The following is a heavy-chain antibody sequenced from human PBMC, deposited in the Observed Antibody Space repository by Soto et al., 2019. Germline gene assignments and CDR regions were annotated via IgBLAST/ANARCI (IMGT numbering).Heavy chain of an antibody. Sequence: EVQLLESGGGLVQPGGSPRLSCAASGFRFSSKAMSWVRQAPGKGLEWVSIISGSGSSTYYKDSLKGRFTISRDNSKNMGYLEMNYLRAEDTAVYYCAKENGFQFVNFGASGFDYWGQGSLVSVSS. CDR3: AKENGFQFVNFGASGFDY. CDR2: ISGSGSST. J-gene: IGHJ4*02. V-gene: IGHV3-23*01. CDR1: GFRFSSKA. D-gene: IGHD6-6*01.